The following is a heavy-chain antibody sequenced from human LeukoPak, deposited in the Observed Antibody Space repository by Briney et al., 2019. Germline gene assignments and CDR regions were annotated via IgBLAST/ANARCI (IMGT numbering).Heavy chain of an antibody. CDR1: GYTFTGYY. Sequence: ASVKVSCKPSGYTFTGYYLHWVRQAPGQGPEWMGWINPNTGATMYSQKFQGRVTMTRDTSVSTGYMELRSLTSDDSAVYYCARDRVGSGWPRPYYFEIWGQGTLVTASS. CDR2: INPNTGAT. J-gene: IGHJ4*02. CDR3: ARDRVGSGWPRPYYFEI. V-gene: IGHV1-2*02. D-gene: IGHD6-19*01.